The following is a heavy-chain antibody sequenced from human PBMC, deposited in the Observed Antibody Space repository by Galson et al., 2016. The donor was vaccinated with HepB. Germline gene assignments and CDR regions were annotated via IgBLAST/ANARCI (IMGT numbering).Heavy chain of an antibody. CDR1: GFTFSRHI. CDR3: ARDRAVTPRLGCPLY. V-gene: IGHV3-23*01. CDR2: IFGSGGGA. Sequence: SLRLSCAASGFTFSRHILHWVRQAPGKGLEWVSVIFGSGGGAYYAEAVKGRFTISRDNSKNTLSLQMNSLRPEDTAIYYCARDRAVTPRLGCPLYWGQGILVTVSS. J-gene: IGHJ4*02. D-gene: IGHD2-21*02.